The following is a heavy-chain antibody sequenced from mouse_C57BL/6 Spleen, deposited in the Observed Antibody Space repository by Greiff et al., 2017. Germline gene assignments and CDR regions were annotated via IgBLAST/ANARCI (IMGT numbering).Heavy chain of an antibody. CDR1: GFTFSSYA. Sequence: EVQVVESGGGLVKPGGSLKLSCAASGFTFSSYAMSWVRQTPEKRLEWVATISDGGSYTYYPDNVKGRFTISRDNAKNNLYLQMSHLKSEDTAMYYCARGFGDYGNYFYYAMDYWGQGTSVTVSS. CDR3: ARGFGDYGNYFYYAMDY. V-gene: IGHV5-4*01. J-gene: IGHJ4*01. CDR2: ISDGGSYT. D-gene: IGHD2-1*01.